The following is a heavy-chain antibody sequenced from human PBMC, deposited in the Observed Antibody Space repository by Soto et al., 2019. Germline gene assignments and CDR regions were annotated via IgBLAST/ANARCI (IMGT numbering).Heavy chain of an antibody. CDR2: IYHSGST. J-gene: IGHJ5*02. Sequence: QLQLQESGSGLVKPSQTLSLTCAVSGGSISSGGYSWSWIRQPPGKGLEWIGYIYHSGSTYYNPSLKSRVTIPVDRSKNQFALKLSSVTAADTAVYYCARSHDTDNWFDPWGQGTLVTVSS. CDR3: ARSHDTDNWFDP. V-gene: IGHV4-30-2*01. CDR1: GGSISSGGYS.